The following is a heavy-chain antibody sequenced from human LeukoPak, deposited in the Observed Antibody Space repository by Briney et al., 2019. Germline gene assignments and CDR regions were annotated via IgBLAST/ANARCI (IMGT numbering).Heavy chain of an antibody. CDR3: AELGITMIGGV. J-gene: IGHJ6*04. CDR2: ITKGGNT. CDR1: GFTFNNYV. V-gene: IGHV3-23*01. Sequence: PGGSLRLSCVGSGFTFNNYVLIWVRQAPGKGLEWVSGITKGGNTYYIDSVKGRFTISRDNAKNSLYLQMNSLRAEDTAVYYCAELGITMIGGVWGKGTTVTISS. D-gene: IGHD3-10*02.